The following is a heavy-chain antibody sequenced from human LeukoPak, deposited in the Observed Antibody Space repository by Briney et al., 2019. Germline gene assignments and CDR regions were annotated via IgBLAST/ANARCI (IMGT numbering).Heavy chain of an antibody. D-gene: IGHD5-12*01. CDR1: GFTFSSYA. CDR2: ILRDGSNQ. CDR3: AKDMAVDGAWLPLDY. V-gene: IGHV3-30*04. J-gene: IGHJ4*02. Sequence: GRSLRLSCAASGFTFSSYAMHWVRQAPGKGLEWVAVILRDGSNQWYSDSVKGRFTISRDNSKNTLHLEMNSLRVEDTAVYYCAKDMAVDGAWLPLDYWGQGTLVTVSS.